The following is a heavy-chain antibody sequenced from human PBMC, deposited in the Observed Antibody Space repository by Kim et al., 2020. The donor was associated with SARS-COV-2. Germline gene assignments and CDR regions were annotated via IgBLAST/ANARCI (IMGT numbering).Heavy chain of an antibody. D-gene: IGHD3-10*01. CDR2: VYSDDNT. J-gene: IGHJ4*02. CDR3: AMVYGSGSYYFDN. V-gene: IGHV3-66*01. Sequence: GGSLRLSCAASGFSVTSNYMSWVRQAPGKGLECVSVVYSDDNTFYADSVKGRFTIFRDSSNNTLYLQLSSLRAEDAAVYYCAMVYGSGSYYFDNWGPGTQVTVTS. CDR1: GFSVTSNY.